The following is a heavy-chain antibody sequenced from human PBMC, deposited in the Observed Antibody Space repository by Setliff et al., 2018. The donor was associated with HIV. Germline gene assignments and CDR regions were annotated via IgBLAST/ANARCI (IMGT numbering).Heavy chain of an antibody. CDR1: GGSINSYY. V-gene: IGHV4-59*01. D-gene: IGHD2-21*01. J-gene: IGHJ3*01. CDR2: IYYGGST. CDR3: ARDYMSVVPWGAFDL. Sequence: KPSETLSLTCNVSGGSINSYYWSWIRQSPGKGLEWIGYIYYGGSTNYNPSLKSRATISVDTSKSQISLKLSSVTAADTAVYYCARDYMSVVPWGAFDLWGQGTMVTVPS.